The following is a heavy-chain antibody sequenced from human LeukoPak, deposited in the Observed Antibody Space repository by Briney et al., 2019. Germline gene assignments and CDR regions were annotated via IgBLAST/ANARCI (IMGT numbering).Heavy chain of an antibody. Sequence: PGESLKISCKGSGYSFTSYWIGWVRQMPGKGLEWMGIIYPGDSDTRYSPSFQGQVTISADKSISTAYLQWSSLKASDTAMYYCARHVTAMAAAASWLDPWGQGTLVTVSS. CDR2: IYPGDSDT. D-gene: IGHD6-13*01. J-gene: IGHJ5*02. CDR1: GYSFTSYW. V-gene: IGHV5-51*01. CDR3: ARHVTAMAAAASWLDP.